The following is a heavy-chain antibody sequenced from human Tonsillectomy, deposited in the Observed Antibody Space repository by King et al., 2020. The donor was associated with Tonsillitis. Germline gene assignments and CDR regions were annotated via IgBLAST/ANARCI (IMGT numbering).Heavy chain of an antibody. CDR3: AREYYQYSFDP. J-gene: IGHJ5*02. V-gene: IGHV4-61*02. CDR1: GGSISSGSYY. D-gene: IGHD3-10*01. CDR2: IYYNGRT. Sequence: VQMQESGPGLVKPSQTLSLTCTVSGGSISSGSYYWSWIRQPAGKGLEWIGRIYYNGRTNYNPSLKSRVTISIETSKNQFSLNLSSVTAADTAVYYCAREYYQYSFDPWGQGTLVTVSS.